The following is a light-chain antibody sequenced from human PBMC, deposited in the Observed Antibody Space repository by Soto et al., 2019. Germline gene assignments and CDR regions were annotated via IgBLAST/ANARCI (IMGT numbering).Light chain of an antibody. CDR1: DSDVGVYDF. CDR2: DVS. Sequence: QSALTQPASVSGSPGQSITISCTGSDSDVGVYDFVSWYQQHPGKAPKLMIYDVSNRPSGVSGRFSGSKSGNTASLTISGVQGGDEADYYCSSYTTSSTRVFGGGTKVTVL. V-gene: IGLV2-14*03. J-gene: IGLJ3*02. CDR3: SSYTTSSTRV.